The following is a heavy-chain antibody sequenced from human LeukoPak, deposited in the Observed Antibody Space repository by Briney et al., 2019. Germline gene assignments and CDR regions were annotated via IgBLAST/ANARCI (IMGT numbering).Heavy chain of an antibody. Sequence: GGSLRLSCAASGFTVSSNYMSWGRQAPGKGLEWVSVIYSGGTTYYADSVKGRFTISRDNSKNTLYLQMNSLRAEDTAVYYCARSPVPGVYFAFDIWGQGTMVTVSS. CDR3: ARSPVPGVYFAFDI. CDR2: IYSGGTT. CDR1: GFTVSSNY. D-gene: IGHD2/OR15-2a*01. V-gene: IGHV3-53*01. J-gene: IGHJ3*02.